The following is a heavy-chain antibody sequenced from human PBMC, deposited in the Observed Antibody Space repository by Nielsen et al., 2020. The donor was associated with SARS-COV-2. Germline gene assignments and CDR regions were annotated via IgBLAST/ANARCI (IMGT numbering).Heavy chain of an antibody. CDR3: VRDGAAVATYLEY. J-gene: IGHJ4*02. Sequence: GGSLRLSCVASGFTFSSYWMHWVRQAPGKGLVWVARIRSDGSSMSYADSVKGRFTISRDNARNTLYLQMTSLRAEDTAVYYCVRDGAAVATYLEYWGLGTLVTVSS. D-gene: IGHD6-13*01. CDR2: IRSDGSSM. V-gene: IGHV3-74*01. CDR1: GFTFSSYW.